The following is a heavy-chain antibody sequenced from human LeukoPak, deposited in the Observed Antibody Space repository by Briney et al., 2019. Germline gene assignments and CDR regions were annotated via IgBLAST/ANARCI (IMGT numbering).Heavy chain of an antibody. J-gene: IGHJ4*02. V-gene: IGHV3-23*01. CDR2: ISGSGGST. Sequence: GGSLRLSCAASGFTFSSYAMSWVRQAPGKGLEWVSAISGSGGSTYYADSVKGRFTIYRDNSKNMLYLQMNSLRAEDRAVYYCAKDPSRAAAGTVDYWGQGTLVTVSS. CDR1: GFTFSSYA. CDR3: AKDPSRAAAGTVDY. D-gene: IGHD6-13*01.